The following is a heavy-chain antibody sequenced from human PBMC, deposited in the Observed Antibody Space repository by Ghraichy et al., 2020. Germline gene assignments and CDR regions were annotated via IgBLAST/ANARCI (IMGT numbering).Heavy chain of an antibody. Sequence: SKTLSLTCAVYGGSFSGYYWSWIRQPPGKGLEWIGEINHSGSTNYNPSLKSRVTISVDTSKNQFSLKLSSVTAADTAVYYCARGHSITMVQGVIPGGAFDIWGQGTMVTVSS. CDR1: GGSFSGYY. D-gene: IGHD3-10*01. V-gene: IGHV4-34*01. J-gene: IGHJ3*02. CDR2: INHSGST. CDR3: ARGHSITMVQGVIPGGAFDI.